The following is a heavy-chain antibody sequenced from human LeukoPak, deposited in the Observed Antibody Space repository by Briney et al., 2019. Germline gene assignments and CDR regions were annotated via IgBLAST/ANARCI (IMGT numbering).Heavy chain of an antibody. J-gene: IGHJ6*03. Sequence: GASVKVSCKASGYTFTSYGITWVRQAPGQGLEWMGWISAYNGNTTYAQKLQGRVTMTTDTSTSTAYMELRSLRSDDTAVYYCARDRSTVTYYYYYYMDVWGKGTTVTVSS. CDR1: GYTFTSYG. CDR3: ARDRSTVTYYYYYYMDV. CDR2: ISAYNGNT. V-gene: IGHV1-18*01. D-gene: IGHD4-17*01.